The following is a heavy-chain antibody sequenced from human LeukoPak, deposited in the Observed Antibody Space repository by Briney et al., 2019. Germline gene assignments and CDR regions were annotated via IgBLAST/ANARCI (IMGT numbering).Heavy chain of an antibody. Sequence: ASVKVSCTASGYTFTSYGISWVRQAPGQGLEWMGWISAYNGNTNYAQKLQGRVTMTTDTSTSTAYMELRSLRSDDTAVYYCARDLRAYYYDSSGYSDDPNWFDPWGQGTLVTVSS. CDR2: ISAYNGNT. CDR1: GYTFTSYG. J-gene: IGHJ5*02. CDR3: ARDLRAYYYDSSGYSDDPNWFDP. D-gene: IGHD3-22*01. V-gene: IGHV1-18*01.